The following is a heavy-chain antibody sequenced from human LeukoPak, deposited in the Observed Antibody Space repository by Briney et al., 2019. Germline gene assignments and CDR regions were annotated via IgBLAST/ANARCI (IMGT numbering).Heavy chain of an antibody. CDR1: GYTFTSYY. CDR2: IIPIFGTA. Sequence: SVKVSCKVSGYTFTSYYMHWVRQAPGQGLEWMGGIIPIFGTANYAQKFQGRVTITADESTSTAYMELSSLRSEDTAVYYCARGGNDYGDYGPLYYYYGMDVWGQGTTVTVSS. J-gene: IGHJ6*02. CDR3: ARGGNDYGDYGPLYYYYGMDV. V-gene: IGHV1-69*13. D-gene: IGHD4-17*01.